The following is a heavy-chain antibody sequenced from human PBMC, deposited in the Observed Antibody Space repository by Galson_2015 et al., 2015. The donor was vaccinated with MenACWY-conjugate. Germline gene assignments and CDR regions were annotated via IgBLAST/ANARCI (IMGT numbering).Heavy chain of an antibody. J-gene: IGHJ3*02. CDR1: GFTFSTYW. Sequence: SLRLSCAPSGFTFSTYWMHWVRQAPGKGLEWVSRIDPDGSTTDYAESMKGRFTISRDNAKNTLFLQIHSLRVEDTAVYYCSRGGEAKLIIVGGISDIWGQGTTVTVSS. D-gene: IGHD1-26*01. CDR2: IDPDGSTT. CDR3: SRGGEAKLIIVGGISDI. V-gene: IGHV3-74*01.